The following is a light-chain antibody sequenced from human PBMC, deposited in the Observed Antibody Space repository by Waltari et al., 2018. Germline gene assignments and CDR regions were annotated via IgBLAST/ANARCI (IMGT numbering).Light chain of an antibody. CDR2: WAS. Sequence: DIVMTQSPDSLAGSLGERATINCKSSQSVLYSSNNKNYLAWYQQQPGQPPKLLIYWASTRESGVPDRFSGSGSGTDFTLTISNLQAEDVAVYYCQQYYNPPLTFGGGTKVEIK. CDR1: QSVLYSSNNKNY. CDR3: QQYYNPPLT. J-gene: IGKJ4*01. V-gene: IGKV4-1*01.